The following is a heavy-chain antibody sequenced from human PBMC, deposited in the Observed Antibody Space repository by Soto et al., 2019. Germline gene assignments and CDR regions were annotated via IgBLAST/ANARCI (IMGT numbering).Heavy chain of an antibody. CDR2: MNPNSGNT. D-gene: IGHD3-22*01. V-gene: IGHV1-8*01. CDR1: GYTFTSYD. Sequence: ASVKVSCKASGYTFTSYDINWVRQATGQGLEWMGWMNPNSGNTGYAQKFQGRVTMTRNTSISTAYMELSSLRSDDTAVYYCARDVKDITMIVVVIEYWGQGTLVTVSS. CDR3: ARDVKDITMIVVVIEY. J-gene: IGHJ4*02.